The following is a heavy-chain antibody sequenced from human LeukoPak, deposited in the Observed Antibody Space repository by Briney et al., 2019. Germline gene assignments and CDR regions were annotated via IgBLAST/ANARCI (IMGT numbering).Heavy chain of an antibody. CDR3: AKGGGYSYGYYY. CDR2: IYSGGGT. D-gene: IGHD5-18*01. Sequence: TGGSLRLSCAASGFIFSSYAMSWVRQAPGKGLEWVSFIYSGGGTSYADSVKGRFTISRDNSKNTLYLQMNSLRAEDTALYYCAKGGGYSYGYYYWGQGTLVTVSS. CDR1: GFIFSSYA. V-gene: IGHV3-66*01. J-gene: IGHJ4*02.